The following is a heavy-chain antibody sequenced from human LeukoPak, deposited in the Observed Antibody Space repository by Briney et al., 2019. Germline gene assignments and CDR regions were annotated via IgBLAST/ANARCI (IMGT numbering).Heavy chain of an antibody. CDR2: ISYDGSNK. CDR3: AKEQQLVHAYMDV. CDR1: GFTFSSYG. J-gene: IGHJ6*03. V-gene: IGHV3-33*05. Sequence: GGSLRLSCAASGFTFSSYGMHWVRQAPGKGLEWVAVISYDGSNKYYADSVKGRFTISRDNSKNTLYLQMNSLRAEDTAAYYCAKEQQLVHAYMDVWGKGTTVTISS. D-gene: IGHD6-13*01.